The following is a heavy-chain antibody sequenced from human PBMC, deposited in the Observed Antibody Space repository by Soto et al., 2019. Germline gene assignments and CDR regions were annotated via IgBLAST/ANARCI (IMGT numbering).Heavy chain of an antibody. CDR1: GFTFSSYE. Sequence: EVQLVESGGGLVQPGGSLRLSCAASGFTFSSYEMNWVRQAPGKGLEWVSYISSSGSTIYYADSVKGRFTISRDNAKNSLYLQMNSLRAEDTAVYYCARGSAISSSPNHDYWGQGTLVTVSS. V-gene: IGHV3-48*03. CDR2: ISSSGSTI. D-gene: IGHD6-6*01. CDR3: ARGSAISSSPNHDY. J-gene: IGHJ4*02.